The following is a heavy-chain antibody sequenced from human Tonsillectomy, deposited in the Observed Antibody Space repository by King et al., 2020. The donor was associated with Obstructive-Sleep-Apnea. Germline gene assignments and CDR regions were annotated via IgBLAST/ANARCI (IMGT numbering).Heavy chain of an antibody. D-gene: IGHD1-1*01. V-gene: IGHV5-51*01. J-gene: IGHJ3*02. Sequence: PGASLTISFHLCGYSFSRSWIGWCVNMPWTGLDVLCHIAPCYSATIYSPSFQGQVPISADKSISTAYLQWSSLKASDTAMYYCARHPTGTSPNDAFDIWGQGTMVTVSS. CDR3: ARHPTGTSPNDAFDI. CDR1: GYSFSRSW. CDR2: IAPCYSAT.